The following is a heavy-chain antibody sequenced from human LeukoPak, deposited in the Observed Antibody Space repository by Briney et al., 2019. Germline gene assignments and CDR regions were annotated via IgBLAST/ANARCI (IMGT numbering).Heavy chain of an antibody. CDR3: ARRSSRAADFDY. CDR1: GGSISIYY. J-gene: IGHJ4*02. D-gene: IGHD6-13*01. CDR2: IYYSGTA. Sequence: PSETLSLTCSVSGGSISIYYWTWIRQIPGKGLEWIGSIYYSGTAYYNPSLESRVTISVDTSMHQFSLKMSSVTAADTAVYYCARRSSRAADFDYWGQGTLVTVSS. V-gene: IGHV4-59*05.